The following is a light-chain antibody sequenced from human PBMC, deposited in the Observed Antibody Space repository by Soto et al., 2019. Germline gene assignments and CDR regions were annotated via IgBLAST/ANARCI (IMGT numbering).Light chain of an antibody. CDR1: SSNIGAGYA. Sequence: QSVVTQPPAESGAPGQRVTISCTGSSSNIGAGYAVHWYQQLPGTAPKLLIYGNSNRPSGVPDRFSGSKSGTSASLAITGLQAEDEADYYCQSYDSSLSGWVFGGGTKLTVL. V-gene: IGLV1-40*01. J-gene: IGLJ3*02. CDR3: QSYDSSLSGWV. CDR2: GNS.